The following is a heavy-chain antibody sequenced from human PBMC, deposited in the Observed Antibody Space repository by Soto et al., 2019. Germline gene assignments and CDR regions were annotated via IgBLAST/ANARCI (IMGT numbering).Heavy chain of an antibody. J-gene: IGHJ3*02. D-gene: IGHD4-17*01. CDR2: IYWDDDK. CDR1: GFSLSTSGVG. V-gene: IGHV2-5*02. CDR3: ARSSYGGNSFAFDI. Sequence: QITLKESGPTLVKPTQTLTLTCTFSGFSLSTSGVGVGWIRQPPGKALEWLALIYWDDDKRYSPSLKSRLTIPKDTSKNQVVLTMTNMDPVDTATYYCARSSYGGNSFAFDIWGQGTMVTVSS.